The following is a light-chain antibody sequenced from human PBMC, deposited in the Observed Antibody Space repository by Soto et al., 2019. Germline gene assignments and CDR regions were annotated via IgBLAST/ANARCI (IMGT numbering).Light chain of an antibody. J-gene: IGKJ1*01. CDR2: DAS. CDR1: QSISKW. CDR3: QQYNSYSWM. Sequence: DLHMTQSPSTLSASVGDRVTITCRASQSISKWSAWYQQKPGKAPKFLIYDASSLESGVPSRFSGSGSGTEFTLTISSLQPDDFATYYCQQYNSYSWMFGQGTKVDIK. V-gene: IGKV1-5*01.